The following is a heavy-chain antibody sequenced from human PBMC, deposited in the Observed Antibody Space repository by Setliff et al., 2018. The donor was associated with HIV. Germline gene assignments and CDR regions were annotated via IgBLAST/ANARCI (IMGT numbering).Heavy chain of an antibody. Sequence: ASETLSLTCTVSGGSISSGSYCWSWIRQPAGKGLEWIGHIYTSGSTNYNPSLKSRVTISVDTSKNQFSLKLSSVTAADTAVYYCARERSALLWKNWFDPWGQGTLVTVSS. CDR2: IYTSGST. V-gene: IGHV4-61*09. CDR3: ARERSALLWKNWFDP. CDR1: GGSISSGSYC. D-gene: IGHD3-10*01. J-gene: IGHJ5*02.